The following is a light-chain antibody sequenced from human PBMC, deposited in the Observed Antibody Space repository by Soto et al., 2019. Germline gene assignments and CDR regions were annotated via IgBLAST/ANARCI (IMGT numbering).Light chain of an antibody. Sequence: ETVMTQSPATLSVSPGEGATLSCRASQSVSSNLAWYQQKPGQAPRLLIYGASTRATGIPARFSGSGFGTEFTLTISSLQSEDFAVYYCQQDSNWPPYTFGQGTKLEIK. CDR3: QQDSNWPPYT. J-gene: IGKJ2*01. CDR1: QSVSSN. V-gene: IGKV3-15*01. CDR2: GAS.